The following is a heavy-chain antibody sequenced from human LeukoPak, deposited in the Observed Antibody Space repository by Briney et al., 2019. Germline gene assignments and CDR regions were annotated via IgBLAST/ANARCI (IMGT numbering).Heavy chain of an antibody. CDR1: GGSISSYY. Sequence: SETLPLTCTVSGGSISSYYWGWIRQPPGKGLEWIGSIYYSGSTYYNPSLKSRVTISVDTSKNQFSLKLSSVTAADTAVYFCARTQEAGYSSGRYDSYHYYYMDVWGKGTTVTISS. CDR2: IYYSGST. D-gene: IGHD6-19*01. J-gene: IGHJ6*03. CDR3: ARTQEAGYSSGRYDSYHYYYMDV. V-gene: IGHV4-39*07.